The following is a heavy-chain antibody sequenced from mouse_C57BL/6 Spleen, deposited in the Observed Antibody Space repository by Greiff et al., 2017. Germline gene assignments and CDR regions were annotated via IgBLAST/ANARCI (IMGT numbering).Heavy chain of an antibody. CDR3: ARDSKGAWFAY. Sequence: EVMLVESGGGLVKPGGSLKLSCAASGFTFSSYAMSWVRQTPEKRLEWVATISDGGSYTYYPDNVKGRFTISRDNAKNNLYLQMSHLKSEDTAMYYCARDSKGAWFAYWGQGTLVTVSA. CDR1: GFTFSSYA. J-gene: IGHJ3*01. V-gene: IGHV5-4*01. CDR2: ISDGGSYT. D-gene: IGHD2-5*01.